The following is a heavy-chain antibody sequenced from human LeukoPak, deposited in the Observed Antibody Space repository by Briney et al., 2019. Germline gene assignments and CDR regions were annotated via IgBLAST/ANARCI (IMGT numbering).Heavy chain of an antibody. V-gene: IGHV1-46*01. CDR1: GYTFTSYY. CDR3: ALAIHYYYMDV. D-gene: IGHD2-21*01. Sequence: ASVKVSCKASGYTFTSYYMHWVRQAPGQGLEWMGIINPSGGSTSYAQKFQGRVTMTRDMSTSTVYMELSSLRSEDTAVYYCALAIHYYYMDVWGKGTTVTVSS. J-gene: IGHJ6*03. CDR2: INPSGGST.